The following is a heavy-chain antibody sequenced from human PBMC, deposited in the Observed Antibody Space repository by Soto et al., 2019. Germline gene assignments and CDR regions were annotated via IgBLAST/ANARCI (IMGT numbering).Heavy chain of an antibody. CDR3: ARVSSSWFHFDY. V-gene: IGHV3-21*01. CDR2: ISSSSSYI. CDR1: GFPFSSNS. J-gene: IGHJ4*02. Sequence: EVQLVESGGGLVKPGGSRRLSCAASGFPFSSNSMNWVRQAPGKGLEWVSYISSSSSYIYYADSLKGRFTISRDNAKNSLYLQMNSLRADDTAVYYCARVSSSWFHFDYWGQGTLVTVSS. D-gene: IGHD6-13*01.